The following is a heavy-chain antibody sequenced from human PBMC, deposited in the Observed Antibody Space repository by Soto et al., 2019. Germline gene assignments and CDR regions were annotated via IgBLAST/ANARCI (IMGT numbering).Heavy chain of an antibody. V-gene: IGHV4-30-4*01. CDR2: IYKSATT. D-gene: IGHD2-15*01. Sequence: QVQLLESGPGLVKPSQTLSLTCSVSGDSISTVDYFWAWVRQPPGQALEYIGYIYKSATTYYNPSFESRVASSLDTSKSKFSLNVTSLTAADTAVYFCARGRYCLTGRCFPNWFDSWGQGTLVTVSS. CDR3: ARGRYCLTGRCFPNWFDS. CDR1: GDSISTVDYF. J-gene: IGHJ5*01.